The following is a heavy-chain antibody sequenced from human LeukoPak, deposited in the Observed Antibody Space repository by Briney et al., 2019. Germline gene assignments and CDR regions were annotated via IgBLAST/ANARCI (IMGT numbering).Heavy chain of an antibody. CDR3: ARATVGAPFPDWFDP. CDR2: IYYSGST. D-gene: IGHD1-26*01. Sequence: SETLSLTCAVYGGSFSGYYWGWIRQPPGKGLEWIGSIYYSGSTYYNPSLKSRVTISVDTSKNQFSLKLSSVTAADTAVYYCARATVGAPFPDWFDPWGQGTLVTVSS. V-gene: IGHV4-34*01. CDR1: GGSFSGYY. J-gene: IGHJ5*02.